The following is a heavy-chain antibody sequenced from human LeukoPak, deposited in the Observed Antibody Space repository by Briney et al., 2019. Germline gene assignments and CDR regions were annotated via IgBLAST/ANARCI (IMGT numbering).Heavy chain of an antibody. V-gene: IGHV1-8*03. Sequence: ASVKVSCKASGYTFTSYDINWVRQATGQGLEWMGWMNPNSGNTGYAQKFQGRVTIIRNTSISTAYMELSSLRSEDTAVYYCARGRSNYYDSSGSDYWGQGTLVTVSS. CDR3: ARGRSNYYDSSGSDY. D-gene: IGHD3-22*01. CDR1: GYTFTSYD. J-gene: IGHJ4*02. CDR2: MNPNSGNT.